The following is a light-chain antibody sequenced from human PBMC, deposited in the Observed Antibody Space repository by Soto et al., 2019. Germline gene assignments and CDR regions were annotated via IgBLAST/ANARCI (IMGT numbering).Light chain of an antibody. J-gene: IGKJ2*01. V-gene: IGKV3-15*01. CDR2: ATA. CDR3: QQYSDWPPYT. CDR1: QSVGGN. Sequence: ETVMTQSPVTLSVSPGERATLSCRVSQSVGGNVAWYQQKPGQAPRLLMYATATRATGIPARFSGSGSGTEFTLTISSLQSEDSAVYFCQQYSDWPPYTFGQGTKLEIK.